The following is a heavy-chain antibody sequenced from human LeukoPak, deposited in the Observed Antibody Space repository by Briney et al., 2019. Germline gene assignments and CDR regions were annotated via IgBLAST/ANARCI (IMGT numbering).Heavy chain of an antibody. J-gene: IGHJ4*02. CDR3: TTELYYYDSSGYYYVDYFDY. D-gene: IGHD3-22*01. CDR2: IKSKTDGGTT. CDR1: GFTFSNAW. Sequence: GSLRLSCAASGFTFSNAWMSWVRQAPGKGLEWVGRIKSKTDGGTTDYAAPVKGRFTISRDDSKNTLYLQMNSLKTEDTAVYYCTTELYYYDSSGYYYVDYFDYWGQGTLVTVSS. V-gene: IGHV3-15*01.